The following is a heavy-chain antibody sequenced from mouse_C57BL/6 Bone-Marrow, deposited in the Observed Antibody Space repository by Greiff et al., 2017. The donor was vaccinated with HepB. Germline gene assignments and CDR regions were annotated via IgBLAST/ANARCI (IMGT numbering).Heavy chain of an antibody. CDR3: ARRIYYYGSSYRTDWYFDV. Sequence: EVKLVESGGGLVQPGGSLSLSCAASGFTFTDYYMSWVRQPPGKALEWLGFIRNKANGYTTEYSASVKGRFTISRDNSQSILYLQMNALRAEDSATYYCARRIYYYGSSYRTDWYFDVWGTGTTVTVSS. D-gene: IGHD1-1*01. CDR1: GFTFTDYY. V-gene: IGHV7-3*01. CDR2: IRNKANGYTT. J-gene: IGHJ1*03.